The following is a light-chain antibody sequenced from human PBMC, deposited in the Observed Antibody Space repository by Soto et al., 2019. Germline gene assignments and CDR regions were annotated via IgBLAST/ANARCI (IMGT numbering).Light chain of an antibody. J-gene: IGLJ1*01. CDR2: DNS. Sequence: QSVLTQPPSASGTPGQRVTISCSGSGSNIGINAVNWYQQLPGAAPKLVMYDNSQRPSGVPDRFSGSKSGISASLVISGLQSEDEADYSCAAWDDSLNGLLFGPGTKLTVL. CDR1: GSNIGINA. V-gene: IGLV1-44*01. CDR3: AAWDDSLNGLL.